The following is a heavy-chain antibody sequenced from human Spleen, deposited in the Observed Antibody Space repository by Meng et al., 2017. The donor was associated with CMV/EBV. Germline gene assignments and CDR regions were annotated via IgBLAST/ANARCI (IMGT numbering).Heavy chain of an antibody. D-gene: IGHD3-22*01. CDR1: GFTFDDYA. CDR2: INWNSGTI. Sequence: SLKISCAASGFTFDDYAMYWVRQAPGKGLEWVSGINWNSGTIGYADSVRGRFTISRDNAKNSLYLQMNSLGAEDTAFYYCAKDRSSGYSNTPAFDIWGQGTVVTVSS. J-gene: IGHJ3*02. CDR3: AKDRSSGYSNTPAFDI. V-gene: IGHV3-9*01.